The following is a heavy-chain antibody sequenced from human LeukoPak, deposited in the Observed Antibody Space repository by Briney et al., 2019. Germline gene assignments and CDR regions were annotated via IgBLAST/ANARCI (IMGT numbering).Heavy chain of an antibody. CDR3: ARDTSRRWLQNDAFDI. J-gene: IGHJ3*02. V-gene: IGHV1-2*02. CDR1: GYTFTSYA. D-gene: IGHD5-24*01. CDR2: INPNSGGT. Sequence: GASVKVSCKASGYTFTSYAMNWVRQAPGQGLEWMGCINPNSGGTNYAQKFQGRVTMTRDTSINTAYMELSRLRSDDTAVYYCARDTSRRWLQNDAFDIWGQGTMVTVSS.